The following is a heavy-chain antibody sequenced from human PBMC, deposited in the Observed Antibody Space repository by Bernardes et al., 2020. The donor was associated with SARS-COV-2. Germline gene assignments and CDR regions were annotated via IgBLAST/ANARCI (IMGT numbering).Heavy chain of an antibody. V-gene: IGHV4-4*07. CDR2: IYPSGST. CDR1: VGSISSNY. D-gene: IGHD3-3*01. J-gene: IGHJ3*02. Sequence: TLSLTCTVSVGSISSNYWTWTRQPAGKGLEWIVRIYPSGSTNFNHSLMSRVTISVDTSKNQFSLKLSSVTAADTDVYYGARDAVGHYDFGSGYYNEDAVDIWSQGTMVNVSS. CDR3: ARDAVGHYDFGSGYYNEDAVDI.